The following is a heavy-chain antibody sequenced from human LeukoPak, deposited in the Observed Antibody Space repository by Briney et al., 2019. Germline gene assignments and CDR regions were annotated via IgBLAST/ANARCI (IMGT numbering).Heavy chain of an antibody. J-gene: IGHJ6*03. D-gene: IGHD2-2*02. CDR3: ARHNPGPYCSSTSCYIRYYYYYMDV. CDR1: GGSISSSSYY. V-gene: IGHV4-39*01. Sequence: SETLSLTCTVSGGSISSSSYYWGWIRQPPGKGLEWIGSIYYSGSTYYNPSLKSRVTISVDTSKNQFSLKLSSVTAADTAVYYCARHNPGPYCSSTSCYIRYYYYYMDVWGKGTTVTVSS. CDR2: IYYSGST.